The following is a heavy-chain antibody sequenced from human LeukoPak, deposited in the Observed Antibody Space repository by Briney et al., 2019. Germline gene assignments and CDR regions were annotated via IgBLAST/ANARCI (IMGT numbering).Heavy chain of an antibody. CDR1: GGTFSSYA. D-gene: IGHD3-3*01. CDR3: ARDRNTIFGVVIPFDY. V-gene: IGHV1-69*13. CDR2: IIPIFGTA. Sequence: SVKVSCKASGGTFSSYAISWVRQAPGQGREWMGGIIPIFGTANYAQKFQGRVTITADESTSTAYMELSSLRSEDTAVYYCARDRNTIFGVVIPFDYWGQGTLVTVSS. J-gene: IGHJ4*02.